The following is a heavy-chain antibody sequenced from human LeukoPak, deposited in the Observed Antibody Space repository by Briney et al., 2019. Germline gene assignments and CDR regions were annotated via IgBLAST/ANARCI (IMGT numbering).Heavy chain of an antibody. Sequence: PSEPLSLTCTVSGDSISSSDYYWGWIRQPPRKGLEWIGAISYRGTTHYNPSLKNRVTISVDTSKNQVSLSLSSVTAADTAVYYCARDMGVWGTYPIWGQGTLVAVSS. CDR2: ISYRGTT. J-gene: IGHJ4*02. V-gene: IGHV4-39*07. CDR3: ARDMGVWGTYPI. D-gene: IGHD3-16*02. CDR1: GDSISSSDYY.